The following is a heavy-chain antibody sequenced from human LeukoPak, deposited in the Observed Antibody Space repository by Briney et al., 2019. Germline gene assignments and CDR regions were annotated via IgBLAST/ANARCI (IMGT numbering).Heavy chain of an antibody. Sequence: GGSLRLSCAASGFTFSSYSMNWVRQAPGKGLEWVSSISSSSSYIYYADSVKGRFTISRDNAKNSLYLQMNSLRAEDTAVYYCAGSNYYGSGLPNWFDPWGQGTLVTVSS. CDR3: AGSNYYGSGLPNWFDP. CDR1: GFTFSSYS. J-gene: IGHJ5*02. CDR2: ISSSSSYI. D-gene: IGHD3-10*01. V-gene: IGHV3-21*01.